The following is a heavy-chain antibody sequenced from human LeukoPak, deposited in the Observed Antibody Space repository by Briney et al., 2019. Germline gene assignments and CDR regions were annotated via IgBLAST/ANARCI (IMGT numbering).Heavy chain of an antibody. CDR2: IYTDGST. V-gene: IGHV3-53*01. D-gene: IGHD2-21*02. CDR3: ARDREVVPAMAQMDV. Sequence: GGSLRLSCAASGFTVSTNYMSWVRQAPGKGREWVSVIYTDGSTHYADSVKGRFTIPRDNYKNALYLQMNSLRAEDTAVYYCARDREVVPAMAQMDVWGKGTTVTVSS. J-gene: IGHJ6*04. CDR1: GFTVSTNY.